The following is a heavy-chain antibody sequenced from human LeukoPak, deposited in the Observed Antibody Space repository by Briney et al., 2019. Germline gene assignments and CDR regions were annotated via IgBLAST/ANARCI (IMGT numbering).Heavy chain of an antibody. D-gene: IGHD5-18*01. J-gene: IGHJ6*03. CDR3: ARSVRGAVGWIQLWLDYYYMDV. CDR1: GFTFDDYG. V-gene: IGHV3-20*04. Sequence: GGSLRLSCAASGFTFDDYGMSWVRQAPGKGLEWVSGINWNGGSTGYADSVKGRFTISRDNAKNSLYLQMNSLRAEDTALYYCARSVRGAVGWIQLWLDYYYMDVWGKGTTVTVSS. CDR2: INWNGGST.